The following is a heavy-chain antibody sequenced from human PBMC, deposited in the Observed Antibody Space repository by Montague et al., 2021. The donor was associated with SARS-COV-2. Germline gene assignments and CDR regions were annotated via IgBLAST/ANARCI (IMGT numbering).Heavy chain of an antibody. CDR2: IYYSGST. Sequence: TLSLTCTVSGGSISSGGYYWSWIRQHPGKGLEWIGYIYYSGSTYYNPSLKSRVTISVDTSKNQFSLKLCSVTAADTAVYYCALDYFRVRSWYGMDVWGQGTTVTVSS. V-gene: IGHV4-31*03. J-gene: IGHJ6*02. CDR3: ALDYFRVRSWYGMDV. D-gene: IGHD3-10*01. CDR1: GGSISSGGYY.